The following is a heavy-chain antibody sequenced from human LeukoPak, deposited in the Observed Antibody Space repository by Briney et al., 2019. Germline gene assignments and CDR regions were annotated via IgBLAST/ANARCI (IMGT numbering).Heavy chain of an antibody. Sequence: GSLRLSCSASGFTFSSYAMHWVRQAPGKGLEYVSAISSDGENTYSADSVKGRFIISRINSKNTLSLRMSSLRPEDTAVYYRVTSRQVWSIFTSWGQGTLVTVSS. CDR2: ISSDGENT. D-gene: IGHD3-10*01. J-gene: IGHJ5*02. CDR3: VTSRQVWSIFTS. CDR1: GFTFSSYA. V-gene: IGHV3-64D*06.